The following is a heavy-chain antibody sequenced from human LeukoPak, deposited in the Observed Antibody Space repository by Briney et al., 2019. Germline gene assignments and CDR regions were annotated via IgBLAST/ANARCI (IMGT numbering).Heavy chain of an antibody. D-gene: IGHD3-10*01. CDR3: ARDRYYGRGFFDY. J-gene: IGHJ4*02. CDR2: IYYSGST. CDR1: GGSISSSSYY. V-gene: IGHV4-39*07. Sequence: SETLSLTCTVSGGSISSSSYYWGWIRQPPGKGLEWIGSIYYSGSTYYNPSLKSRVTISVDTSKNQFSLKLSSVTAADTAVYYCARDRYYGRGFFDYWGQGTLVTVSS.